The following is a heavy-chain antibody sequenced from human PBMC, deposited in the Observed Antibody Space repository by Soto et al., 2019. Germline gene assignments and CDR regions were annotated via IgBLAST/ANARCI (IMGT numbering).Heavy chain of an antibody. CDR3: AKDSHYDFWSGYYTHGVGNWFDP. D-gene: IGHD3-3*01. J-gene: IGHJ5*02. CDR2: ISYDGSNK. Sequence: GGSLRLSCAASGFTFSSYGMHWVRQAPGKGLEWVAVISYDGSNKYYADSVKGRFTISRDNSKNTLYLQMNSLRAEDTAVYYCAKDSHYDFWSGYYTHGVGNWFDPWGQGTLVTVSS. V-gene: IGHV3-30*18. CDR1: GFTFSSYG.